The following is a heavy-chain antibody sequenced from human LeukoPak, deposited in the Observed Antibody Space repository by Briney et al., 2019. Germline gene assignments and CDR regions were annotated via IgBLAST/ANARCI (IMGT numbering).Heavy chain of an antibody. CDR2: IIPILGTA. D-gene: IGHD2-2*01. Sequence: SVKVSCKASGGTFSSYAISWVRQAPGQGLEWMGGIIPILGTANYAQKFQGRVTITADESTSTAYMELSSLRSEDTAVYYCARAPEYCSSTSCPFDYWGQGTLVTVSS. V-gene: IGHV1-69*13. CDR1: GGTFSSYA. CDR3: ARAPEYCSSTSCPFDY. J-gene: IGHJ4*02.